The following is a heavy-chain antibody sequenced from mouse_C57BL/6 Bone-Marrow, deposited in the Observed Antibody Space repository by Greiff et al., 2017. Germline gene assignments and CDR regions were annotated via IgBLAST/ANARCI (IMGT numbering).Heavy chain of an antibody. CDR2: IHPSDSDT. V-gene: IGHV1-74*01. Sequence: QVQLQQPGAELVKPGASVKVSCKASGYTFTSYWMHWVKQRPGQGLEWIGRIHPSDSDTNYNQKFKGQATLTVDKSSSTAYMQLSSLTSEDSAVYYCAMPTVAPYYFDYWGKGTTLTVSS. J-gene: IGHJ2*01. D-gene: IGHD1-1*01. CDR3: AMPTVAPYYFDY. CDR1: GYTFTSYW.